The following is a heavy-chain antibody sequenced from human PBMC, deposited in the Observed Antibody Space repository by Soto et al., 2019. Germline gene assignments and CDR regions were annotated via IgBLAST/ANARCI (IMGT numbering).Heavy chain of an antibody. CDR1: GFTFDDYA. Sequence: EVQLVESGGGLVQPGRSLRLSCAASGFTFDDYAMHWVRQAPGKGLEWVSGISWNSGSIGYADSVKGRFTISRDNAKNSLYLQMNSLRAEDTAVYYCAREGAYCGGDCYTFDYWGQGTLVTVSS. J-gene: IGHJ4*02. CDR2: ISWNSGSI. D-gene: IGHD2-21*02. CDR3: AREGAYCGGDCYTFDY. V-gene: IGHV3-9*01.